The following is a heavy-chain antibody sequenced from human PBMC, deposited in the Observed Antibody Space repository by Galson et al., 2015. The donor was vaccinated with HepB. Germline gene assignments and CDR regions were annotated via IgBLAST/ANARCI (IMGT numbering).Heavy chain of an antibody. Sequence: SLRLSCAASGFILSDYAVSWVRQAPGKGLEWVSAISGPGGSTHYADSVKGRFTISRDNSKNTVYLQMNSLRAEDTAVYYCAKRWAPHYHFQHWGQGTLVTVSS. CDR1: GFILSDYA. CDR3: AKRWAPHYHFQH. D-gene: IGHD4-23*01. CDR2: ISGPGGST. J-gene: IGHJ1*01. V-gene: IGHV3-23*01.